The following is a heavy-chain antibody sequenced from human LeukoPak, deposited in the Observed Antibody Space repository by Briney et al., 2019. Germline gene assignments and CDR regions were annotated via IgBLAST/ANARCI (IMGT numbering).Heavy chain of an antibody. D-gene: IGHD2-15*01. CDR1: GFTFSSYG. V-gene: IGHV3-30*18. Sequence: PGGSLRLSCAASGFTFSSYGMHWVRQALGKGLEWVAVISYDGSNKYYADSVKGRFTISRDNSKNTLYLQMNSLRAEDTAVYYCAKECPGYAFDIWGQGTMVTVSS. J-gene: IGHJ3*02. CDR2: ISYDGSNK. CDR3: AKECPGYAFDI.